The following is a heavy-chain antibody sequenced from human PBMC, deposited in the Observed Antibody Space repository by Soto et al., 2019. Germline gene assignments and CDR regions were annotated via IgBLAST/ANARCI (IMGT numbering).Heavy chain of an antibody. J-gene: IGHJ6*02. V-gene: IGHV3-11*01. CDR3: ARWLSVATIRSYYYYGMDV. CDR2: ISSSGSTI. Sequence: PGGSLRLSCAASGFTFSDYYMSWIRQAPGKGLEWVSYISSSGSTIYYADSVKGRFTISRDNAKNSLYLQMNSLRAEDTAVYYCARWLSVATIRSYYYYGMDVWGQGTTVTVSS. D-gene: IGHD5-12*01. CDR1: GFTFSDYY.